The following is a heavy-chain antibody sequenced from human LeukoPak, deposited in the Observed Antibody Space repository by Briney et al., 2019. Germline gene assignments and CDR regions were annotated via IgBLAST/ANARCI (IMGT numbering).Heavy chain of an antibody. Sequence: GGSLRLSCAASGFNFSSYAMRWVRQAPGKGLEWVSAISGSGGSTYYADSVKGRFTISRDNSKNTLYLQMNSLRAEDTAVYYCAKGGGYCSSTSCPVGYWGQGTLVTVSS. CDR1: GFNFSSYA. CDR2: ISGSGGST. V-gene: IGHV3-23*01. CDR3: AKGGGYCSSTSCPVGY. D-gene: IGHD2-2*01. J-gene: IGHJ4*02.